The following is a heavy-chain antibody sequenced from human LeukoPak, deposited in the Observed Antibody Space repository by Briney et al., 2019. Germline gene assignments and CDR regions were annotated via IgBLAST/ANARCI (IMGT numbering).Heavy chain of an antibody. V-gene: IGHV3-53*01. Sequence: GGSLRLSCAASGYTFSSYSMNWVRQAPGKGLEWVSLIYSGGSTYYADSVKGRFTISRDNSKNTLYLQMNSLRAEDTAVYYCARDSGSYNDYWGQGTLVTVSS. CDR3: ARDSGSYNDY. J-gene: IGHJ4*02. D-gene: IGHD1-26*01. CDR2: IYSGGST. CDR1: GYTFSSYS.